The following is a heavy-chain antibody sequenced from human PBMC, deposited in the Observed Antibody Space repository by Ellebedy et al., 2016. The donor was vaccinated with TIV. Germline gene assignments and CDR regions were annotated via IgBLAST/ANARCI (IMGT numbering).Heavy chain of an antibody. V-gene: IGHV3-30*18. D-gene: IGHD1-14*01. J-gene: IGHJ6*03. CDR3: AKVARDDKPSYYYYYYMDV. CDR1: GFTFSSYG. CDR2: ISYDGSNK. Sequence: GESLKISCAASGFTFSSYGMHWVRQAPGKGLKWVAVISYDGSNKYYADSVKGRFTISRDNSKNTLYLQMNSLRAEDTAVYYCAKVARDDKPSYYYYYYMDVWGKGTTVTVSS.